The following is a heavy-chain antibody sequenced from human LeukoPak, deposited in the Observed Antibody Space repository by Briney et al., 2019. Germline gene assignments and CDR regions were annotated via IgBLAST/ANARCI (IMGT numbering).Heavy chain of an antibody. Sequence: GESLKISCKGSGYSFTSYWIGWVRQMPGKGLEWMGIINPGDSDTRYSPSFQGQVTISADKSISTAYLQWSSLKASDTAMYYCARSYYDSSGYHTDAFDIWGQGTMVTVSS. CDR1: GYSFTSYW. D-gene: IGHD3-22*01. J-gene: IGHJ3*02. CDR3: ARSYYDSSGYHTDAFDI. V-gene: IGHV5-51*01. CDR2: INPGDSDT.